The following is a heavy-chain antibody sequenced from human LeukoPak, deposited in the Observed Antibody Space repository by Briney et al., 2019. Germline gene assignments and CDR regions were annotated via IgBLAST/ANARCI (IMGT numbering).Heavy chain of an antibody. CDR2: INPNRGGT. Sequence: GASVKVSCKASGYTFTGYYMHWVRQAPGQGLEWMGWINPNRGGTNYAQKFQGRVTMTRDTSISTAYMELSRLRSDDTAVYYCAREVVVTAIPWDSPPFDYWGQGTLVTVSS. V-gene: IGHV1-2*02. CDR1: GYTFTGYY. D-gene: IGHD2-21*02. J-gene: IGHJ4*02. CDR3: AREVVVTAIPWDSPPFDY.